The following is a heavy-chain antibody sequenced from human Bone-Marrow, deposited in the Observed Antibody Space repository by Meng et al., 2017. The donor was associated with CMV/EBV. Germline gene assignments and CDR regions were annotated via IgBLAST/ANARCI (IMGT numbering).Heavy chain of an antibody. CDR1: GFIFTSSG. Sequence: GESLKISCAASGFIFTSSGMHWVRQTPGKGLEWVAFIRYDGSNKYYPDSVEGRFTISRDNSKSTLYLQMDGLRAEDTAVYFCAKGVTAGGTYFFDYWGQGTLVTVSS. CDR2: IRYDGSNK. CDR3: AKGVTAGGTYFFDY. J-gene: IGHJ4*02. D-gene: IGHD2-15*01. V-gene: IGHV3-30*02.